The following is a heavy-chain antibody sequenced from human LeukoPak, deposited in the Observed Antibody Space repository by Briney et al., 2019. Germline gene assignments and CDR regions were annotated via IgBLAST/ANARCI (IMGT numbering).Heavy chain of an antibody. Sequence: GRSLRPSCAASAFTFSNYWISWVRQDPGKWRGWVAIIKQDGTEKYYVDSVKGRFTISRDNAQNSLFLQMNSLRAEDTAVYYSARAPEGYTVVTIFDFWGQGTLVTVSS. J-gene: IGHJ4*02. CDR1: AFTFSNYW. D-gene: IGHD4-23*01. CDR2: IKQDGTEK. V-gene: IGHV3-7*05. CDR3: ARAPEGYTVVTIFDF.